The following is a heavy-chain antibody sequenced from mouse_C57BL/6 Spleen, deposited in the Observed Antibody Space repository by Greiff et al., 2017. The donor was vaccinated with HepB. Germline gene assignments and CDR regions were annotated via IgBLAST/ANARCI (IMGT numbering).Heavy chain of an antibody. Sequence: QVQLQQSGPELVKPGASVKISCKASGYAFSSSWMNWVKQRPGKGLEWIGRIYPGDGDTNYNGKFKGKATLTADKSSSTAYMQLSSLTSEDSAVYCCGGDDYDGRYAMDYWGQGTSVTVSS. J-gene: IGHJ4*01. CDR3: GGDDYDGRYAMDY. D-gene: IGHD2-4*01. CDR2: IYPGDGDT. CDR1: GYAFSSSW. V-gene: IGHV1-82*01.